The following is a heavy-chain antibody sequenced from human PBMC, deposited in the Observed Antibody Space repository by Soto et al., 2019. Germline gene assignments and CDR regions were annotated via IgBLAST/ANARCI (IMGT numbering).Heavy chain of an antibody. D-gene: IGHD4-17*01. J-gene: IGHJ5*02. Sequence: QVQLQESGPGLVKPSETLSLTCTVSGGSISSYYWSWIRQPPGKGLEWIGYIYYSGSTNDNPTPKSRVTRSVDTAKDPFSLKLSSVTAADTAVYYCARVGDGDYVVDPWGQGTLVTVSS. CDR1: GGSISSYY. CDR2: IYYSGST. CDR3: ARVGDGDYVVDP. V-gene: IGHV4-59*01.